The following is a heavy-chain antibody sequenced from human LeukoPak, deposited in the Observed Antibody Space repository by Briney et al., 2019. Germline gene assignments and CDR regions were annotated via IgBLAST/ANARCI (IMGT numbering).Heavy chain of an antibody. CDR3: VRQNSWYNPLDP. CDR1: GDSISGTTYY. CDR2: IYSSGTT. V-gene: IGHV4-39*01. D-gene: IGHD1-14*01. Sequence: SEILSLTCTVSGDSISGTTYYWGWIRQPPGKGLEWIGSIYSSGTTYYNPSLKSRVTISVDTSKNQFSLSLSSVTAADTAIYYCVRQNSWYNPLDPWGQGTLVTVSS. J-gene: IGHJ5*02.